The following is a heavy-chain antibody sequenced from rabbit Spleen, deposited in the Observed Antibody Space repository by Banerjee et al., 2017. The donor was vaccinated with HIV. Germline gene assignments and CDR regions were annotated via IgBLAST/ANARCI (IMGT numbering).Heavy chain of an antibody. Sequence: QSLEESGGGLVKPGASLTLTCTASGVSFSGNSYMCWVRQAPGKGLEWIACIDTGSSGFTYFASWAKGRFTFSKTSSTTVTLQVTSLTAADTATYFCARDLTGVIGWNFGWWGQGTLVTVS. V-gene: IGHV1S40*01. CDR3: ARDLTGVIGWNFGW. CDR2: IDTGSSGFT. J-gene: IGHJ3*01. D-gene: IGHD4-1*01. CDR1: GVSFSGNSY.